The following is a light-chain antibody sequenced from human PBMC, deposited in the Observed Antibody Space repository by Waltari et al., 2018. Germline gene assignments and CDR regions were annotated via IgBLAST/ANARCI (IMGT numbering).Light chain of an antibody. Sequence: QSVLTQPASVSGSPGQSITISCTGTSSDVGSYNFVSWYQQHPGKAPKLILFNVSNRPSGGSNRSSGSKSGKTASRTISGLQAEDEADFYGSSFSSGSTPVVFGGGTMLTVL. J-gene: IGLJ2*01. CDR1: SSDVGSYNF. V-gene: IGLV2-14*03. CDR3: SSFSSGSTPVV. CDR2: NVS.